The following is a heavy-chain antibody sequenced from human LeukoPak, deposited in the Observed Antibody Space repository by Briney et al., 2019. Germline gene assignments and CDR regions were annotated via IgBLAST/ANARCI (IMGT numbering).Heavy chain of an antibody. D-gene: IGHD3-10*02. V-gene: IGHV3-48*03. CDR2: ISSSGSTI. J-gene: IGHJ6*04. CDR3: AELGITMIGGV. Sequence: GGSLRLSCAASGFTFSSYEMNWVRHAPGKGLEWVSYISSSGSTIYYADPVKGRFTISRDNAKNSLYLQMNSLGAEDTAVYYCAELGITMIGGVWGKGTTVTISS. CDR1: GFTFSSYE.